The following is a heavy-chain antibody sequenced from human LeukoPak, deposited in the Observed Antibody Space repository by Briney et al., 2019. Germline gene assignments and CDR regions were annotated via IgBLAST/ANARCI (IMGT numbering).Heavy chain of an antibody. CDR1: GYSFTSYW. Sequence: GEPLQIPCQASGYSFTSYWIGWVRQMPGKSLEWMGITNPADSDTRYSPSFQGQVTISPDKSINTAYLQWSSLKPSDAAMYYCARRYCSSTSCYGNNNWFDSWGQGTLVTVSS. CDR2: TNPADSDT. CDR3: ARRYCSSTSCYGNNNWFDS. J-gene: IGHJ5*01. V-gene: IGHV5-51*01. D-gene: IGHD2-2*01.